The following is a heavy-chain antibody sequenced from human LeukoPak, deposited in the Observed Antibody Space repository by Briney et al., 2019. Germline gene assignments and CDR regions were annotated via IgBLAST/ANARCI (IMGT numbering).Heavy chain of an antibody. D-gene: IGHD2-2*01. Sequence: GGSLRLSCAASGFTLSNYDMNWVRQAPGKGLEWVSSISTSSRYIYYKDSVRGRFTISRDDAKNSLYLEMNSLRAEDTAVYHCARADCSSSTCYLRRSWFDPWGQGTLVTVSS. CDR3: ARADCSSSTCYLRRSWFDP. CDR2: ISTSSRYI. V-gene: IGHV3-21*01. J-gene: IGHJ5*02. CDR1: GFTLSNYD.